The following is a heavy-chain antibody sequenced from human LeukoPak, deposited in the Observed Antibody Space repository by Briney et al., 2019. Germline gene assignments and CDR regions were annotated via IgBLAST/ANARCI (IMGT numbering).Heavy chain of an antibody. V-gene: IGHV1-2*02. CDR1: GYTFTGYY. D-gene: IGHD4/OR15-4a*01. CDR3: ARVATLVTTSDY. J-gene: IGHJ4*02. CDR2: INPNSGGT. Sequence: ASVEVSCKASGYTFTGYYMHWVRQAPGQGLEWMGWINPNSGGTDYAQKFQGRVTMTRDTSISTAYMELSRLRSDDTAVYYCARVATLVTTSDYWGQGTLVTVSS.